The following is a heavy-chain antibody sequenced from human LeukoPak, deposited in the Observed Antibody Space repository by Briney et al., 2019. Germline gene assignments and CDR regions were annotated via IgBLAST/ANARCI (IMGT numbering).Heavy chain of an antibody. CDR2: INHSGST. D-gene: IGHD1-26*01. CDR1: GGSFSGYY. CDR3: AYSGSYPLFDY. Sequence: PSETLSLTCAVYGGSFSGYYWSWIRQPPGKGLEWIGEINHSGSTNYNPSLKSRVTISVDTSKNQFSLKLSSVTAADTAVYYCAYSGSYPLFDYWGQGTLVTVSS. J-gene: IGHJ4*02. V-gene: IGHV4-34*01.